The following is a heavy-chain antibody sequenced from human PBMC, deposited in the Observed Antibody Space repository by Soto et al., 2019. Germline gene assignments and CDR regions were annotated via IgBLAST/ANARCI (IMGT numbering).Heavy chain of an antibody. CDR2: IYYSGST. CDR3: AGSKYCSGGSCYNDD. V-gene: IGHV4-59*08. CDR1: GGSISSYY. J-gene: IGHJ4*02. D-gene: IGHD2-15*01. Sequence: SETLSLTCTVSGGSISSYYWSWIRQPPGKGLEWIGYIYYSGSTNYNPSLKSRVTISVDTSKNQFSLKLSSVTAADTAVYYCAGSKYCSGGSCYNDDWGQGTRVTVAS.